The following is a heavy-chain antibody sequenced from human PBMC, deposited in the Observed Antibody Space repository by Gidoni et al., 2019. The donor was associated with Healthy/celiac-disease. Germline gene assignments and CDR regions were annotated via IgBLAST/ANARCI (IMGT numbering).Heavy chain of an antibody. CDR2: FDPEDGET. Sequence: QVQLVQSGAEVKKPGASVKVSCKVSGYTLTELSMQWVRQAPGQGLEWMGGFDPEDGETIYAQKFQGRVTMTEDTSTDTAYMELSSLRSEDTAVYYCATDRITMVQGVTFYYYYGMDVWGQGTTVTVSS. D-gene: IGHD3-10*01. CDR1: GYTLTELS. J-gene: IGHJ6*02. V-gene: IGHV1-24*01. CDR3: ATDRITMVQGVTFYYYYGMDV.